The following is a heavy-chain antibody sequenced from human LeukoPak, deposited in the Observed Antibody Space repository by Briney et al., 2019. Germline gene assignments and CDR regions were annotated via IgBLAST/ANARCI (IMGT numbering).Heavy chain of an antibody. J-gene: IGHJ3*02. D-gene: IGHD2/OR15-2a*01. Sequence: PSETLSLTCTVSGDSMSSRRYYWGWIRQPPGKGLEWIGSGSTYYNPSLKSRVTISVDTSKNQFSLKLSSVTAAVTAVYYCARQAIEYLSDPFDIWGQGTMVTVSS. CDR1: GDSMSSRRYY. CDR3: ARQAIEYLSDPFDI. V-gene: IGHV4-39*01. CDR2: GST.